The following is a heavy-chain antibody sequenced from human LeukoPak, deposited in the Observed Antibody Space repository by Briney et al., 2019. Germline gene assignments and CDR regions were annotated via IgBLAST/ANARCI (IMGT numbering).Heavy chain of an antibody. D-gene: IGHD5-12*01. Sequence: PGGSVRLSCAASGFTFSSYAMSWVRQAPGKGLELVGRIKSKSSGGTIDYAAPVRGRFTISRDDTENMVFLQMSSLKTEDTAVYYCTTESGYKTARQRGFDSWGQGILVTVSS. CDR1: GFTFSSYA. CDR3: TTESGYKTARQRGFDS. J-gene: IGHJ4*02. CDR2: IKSKSSGGTI. V-gene: IGHV3-15*01.